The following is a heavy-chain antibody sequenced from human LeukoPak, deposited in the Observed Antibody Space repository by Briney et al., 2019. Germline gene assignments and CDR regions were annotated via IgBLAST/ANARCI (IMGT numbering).Heavy chain of an antibody. CDR1: GFTFSSYG. CDR2: ISGSGSSI. D-gene: IGHD2-15*01. J-gene: IGHJ6*03. CDR3: ARARLYCSGGRCYSLDV. Sequence: GGSLRLSCAASGFTFSSYGMSWVCQAPGKGLEWVSAISGSGSSIDYADSLKGRFTISRDNAKNSLYLQMNSLRAEDTAVYYCARARLYCSGGRCYSLDVWGKGTTVTISS. V-gene: IGHV3-21*04.